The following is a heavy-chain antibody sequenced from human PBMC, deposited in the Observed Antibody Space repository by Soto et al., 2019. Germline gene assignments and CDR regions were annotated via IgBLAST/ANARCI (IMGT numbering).Heavy chain of an antibody. Sequence: PSETLSLTCTVSGGSISSGDYYWSWIRQPPGKGLEWIGYIYYSGSTYYNPSLKSRVTISVDTSKNQFSLKLSSVTAADTAVYYCARVEDYYDSSGYYRWGQGTLVTSPQ. D-gene: IGHD3-22*01. J-gene: IGHJ5*02. CDR2: IYYSGST. CDR1: GGSISSGDYY. V-gene: IGHV4-30-4*01. CDR3: ARVEDYYDSSGYYR.